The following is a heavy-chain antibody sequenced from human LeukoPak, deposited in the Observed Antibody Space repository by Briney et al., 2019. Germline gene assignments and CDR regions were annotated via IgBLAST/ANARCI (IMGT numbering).Heavy chain of an antibody. J-gene: IGHJ4*02. CDR3: ARLGGYYFDY. Sequence: PSETLSLTCTVSGGSISGYYWSWIRQPPGKGLEWIGYIYYSGSTNYNPSLKSRVTVSVDTSKNQFSLKLTSVTAADTAVYYCARLGGYYFDYWGQGTLVAVSS. D-gene: IGHD3-22*01. V-gene: IGHV4-59*01. CDR1: GGSISGYY. CDR2: IYYSGST.